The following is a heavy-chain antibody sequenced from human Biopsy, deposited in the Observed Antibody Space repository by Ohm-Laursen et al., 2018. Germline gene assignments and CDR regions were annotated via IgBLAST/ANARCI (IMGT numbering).Heavy chain of an antibody. CDR3: ARHPTGFWFDP. CDR2: IYNSETT. J-gene: IGHJ5*02. CDR1: GDSISTSTTYY. Sequence: GTLSLTCIVSGDSISTSTTYYWAWLRQPPGKGLEWIGSIYNSETTFYNPSLKSQVAISVDTSTNQFSLKVSSATAADTALYYCARHPTGFWFDPWGHGTLVTVSS. V-gene: IGHV4-39*01.